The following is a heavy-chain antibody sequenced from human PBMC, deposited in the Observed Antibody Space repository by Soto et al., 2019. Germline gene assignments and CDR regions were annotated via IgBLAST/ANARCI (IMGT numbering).Heavy chain of an antibody. V-gene: IGHV1-2*04. D-gene: IGHD1-1*01. CDR3: ARGKGMEENYYYYGLDI. CDR1: GYTFTGYY. Sequence: ASVKVSCKASGYTFTGYYMHWVRQAPGQGLEWMGWINPNSGGTNYAQKFQGWVTITRDTSASTAYMELSSLRSEDTAVYYCARGKGMEENYYYYGLDIWGQGTTVTVSS. CDR2: INPNSGGT. J-gene: IGHJ6*02.